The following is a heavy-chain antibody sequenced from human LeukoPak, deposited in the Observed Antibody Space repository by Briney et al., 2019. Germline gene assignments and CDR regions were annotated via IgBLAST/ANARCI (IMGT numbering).Heavy chain of an antibody. CDR1: GGTFSSYA. J-gene: IGHJ5*02. CDR3: ARDYCGGDCHDT. CDR2: IIPIFGTA. V-gene: IGHV1-69*13. Sequence: SVKVSYKASGGTFSSYAISWVRQAPGQGLEWMGGIIPIFGTANYAQKFQGRVTITADESTSTAYMELSSLRSEDTAVYYCARDYCGGDCHDTWGQGTLVTVSS. D-gene: IGHD2-21*01.